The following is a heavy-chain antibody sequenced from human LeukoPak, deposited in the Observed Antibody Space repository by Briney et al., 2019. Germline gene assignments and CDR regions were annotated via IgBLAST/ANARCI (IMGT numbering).Heavy chain of an antibody. CDR1: GFTFSSYA. Sequence: GGSLRLSCAASGFTFSSYAMRWVRQAPGKGLEWVSAISGSGGSTYYADSVKGRFTISRDNAENSLSLQMNSLRAEDTAVYYCASAGGDSRSPLPFYYWGQGTLVTVSS. J-gene: IGHJ4*02. CDR3: ASAGGDSRSPLPFYY. D-gene: IGHD6-6*01. CDR2: ISGSGGST. V-gene: IGHV3-23*01.